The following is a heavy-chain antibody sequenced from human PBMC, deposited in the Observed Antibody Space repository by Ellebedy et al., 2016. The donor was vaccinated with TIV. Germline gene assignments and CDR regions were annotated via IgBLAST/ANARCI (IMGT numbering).Heavy chain of an antibody. D-gene: IGHD3-9*01. V-gene: IGHV3-74*01. CDR3: AKLGFDILTGSGGMDV. CDR2: INSDGSST. CDR1: GFTFSGYW. J-gene: IGHJ6*02. Sequence: LSLTCAASGFTFSGYWMHWVRQAPGKGLVWVSRINSDGSSTTYADSVKGRFTISRDNSMDTLYLQMNSLGVGDTAIYYCAKLGFDILTGSGGMDVWGQGTTVTVSS.